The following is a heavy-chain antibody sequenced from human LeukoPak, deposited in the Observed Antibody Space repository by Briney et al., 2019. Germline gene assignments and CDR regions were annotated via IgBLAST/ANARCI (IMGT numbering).Heavy chain of an antibody. V-gene: IGHV3-30*18. CDR1: GFTFSSYG. CDR2: ISYDGSNK. CDR3: AKVGLRFLEWFGFDP. J-gene: IGHJ5*02. Sequence: GRSLRLSCAASGFTFSSYGMHWVRQDPGKGLEWVAVISYDGSNKYYADSVKGRFTISRDNSKNTLYLQMNSLRAEDTAVYYCAKVGLRFLEWFGFDPWGQGTLVTVSS. D-gene: IGHD3-3*01.